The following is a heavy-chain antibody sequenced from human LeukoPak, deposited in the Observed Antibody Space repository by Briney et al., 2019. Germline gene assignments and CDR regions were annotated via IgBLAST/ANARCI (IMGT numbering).Heavy chain of an antibody. CDR2: FDPEDGET. J-gene: IGHJ3*02. CDR3: ATWSAVGIVVVPAAILEWGAFDI. D-gene: IGHD2-2*02. V-gene: IGHV1-24*01. CDR1: GFTLTELS. Sequence: ASVKVSCKVSGFTLTELSMHWVRQAPGKGLEWMGGFDPEDGETIYAQKFQGRVTMTEDTSTDTAYMELSSLRSEDTAVYYCATWSAVGIVVVPAAILEWGAFDIWGQGTMVTVSS.